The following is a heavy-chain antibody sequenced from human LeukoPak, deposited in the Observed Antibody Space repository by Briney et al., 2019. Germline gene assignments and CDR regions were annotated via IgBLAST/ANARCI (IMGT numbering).Heavy chain of an antibody. CDR2: IDPNRGGT. Sequence: ASVKVSCKASGYTFTDYYIHWVRRAPGQGPEWMGWIDPNRGGTNYAQKFQGRVTMTRDTSITTAYMELNGLKSDDTAVYYCARGYDYGIPRLGDWGQGTLVTVSS. J-gene: IGHJ4*02. CDR3: ARGYDYGIPRLGD. CDR1: GYTFTDYY. D-gene: IGHD4-17*01. V-gene: IGHV1-2*02.